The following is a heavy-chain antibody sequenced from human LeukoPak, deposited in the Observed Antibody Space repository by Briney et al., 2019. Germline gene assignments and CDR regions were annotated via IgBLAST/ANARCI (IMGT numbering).Heavy chain of an antibody. CDR3: ARLPVPLRYYGMDV. Sequence: QSGGSLRLSCAASGFTFSSYWMRWVRQAPGKGLEWVANIKQDGSEKYYVDSVKGRFTISRDNAKNSLYLQMNSLRAEDTAVYYCARLPVPLRYYGMDVWGQGTTVTVSS. V-gene: IGHV3-7*03. J-gene: IGHJ6*02. CDR1: GFTFSSYW. D-gene: IGHD3-10*02. CDR2: IKQDGSEK.